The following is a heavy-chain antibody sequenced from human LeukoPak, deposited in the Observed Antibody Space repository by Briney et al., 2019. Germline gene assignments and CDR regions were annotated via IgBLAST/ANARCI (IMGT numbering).Heavy chain of an antibody. J-gene: IGHJ4*02. CDR2: IYSGGST. D-gene: IGHD4-11*01. CDR1: GFTFSTYT. V-gene: IGHV3-66*01. CDR3: ARSPPYVVYSNFLFDW. Sequence: GGSLRLSCEASGFTFSTYTMNWVRQAPGKGLEWVSIIYSGGSTYYAASVKGRFTISRDNSKNTVYLQMNSLRGEDTAVYYCARSPPYVVYSNFLFDWWGQGSLVTVSS.